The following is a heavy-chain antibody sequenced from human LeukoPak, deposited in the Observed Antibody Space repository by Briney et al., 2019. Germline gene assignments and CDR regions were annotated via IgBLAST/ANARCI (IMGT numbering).Heavy chain of an antibody. CDR3: ARGGGLDI. CDR2: IKQDGSEK. V-gene: IGHV3-7*05. Sequence: GGSLRLSCAASGFIFSSYWMTWVRQAPGKGLEWVANIKQDGSEKYYVDSVKGRLTISRDNAKNSLYLQMNSLRAEDTAVYYCARGGGLDIWGQGTMVTVSS. J-gene: IGHJ3*02. CDR1: GFIFSSYW.